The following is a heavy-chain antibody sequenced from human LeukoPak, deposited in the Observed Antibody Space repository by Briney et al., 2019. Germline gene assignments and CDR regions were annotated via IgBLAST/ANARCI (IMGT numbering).Heavy chain of an antibody. Sequence: PGRSLRLSCAASGFTFDDYAMHWVRQAPGKGLEWVSGISWNSGSIGYPDSVKGRFTISRANAKNSLYLQMRSLRAEETALYYCAKDRHRGWYGGGYFDYWGQGTLVTVSS. CDR1: GFTFDDYA. V-gene: IGHV3-9*01. J-gene: IGHJ4*02. D-gene: IGHD6-19*01. CDR2: ISWNSGSI. CDR3: AKDRHRGWYGGGYFDY.